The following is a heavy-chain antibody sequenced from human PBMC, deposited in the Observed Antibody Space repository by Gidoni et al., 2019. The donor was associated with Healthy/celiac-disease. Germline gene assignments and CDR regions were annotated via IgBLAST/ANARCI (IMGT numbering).Heavy chain of an antibody. CDR2: ISGRGGST. D-gene: IGHD3-10*01. V-gene: IGHV3-23*01. CDR3: AKDEEYYGSGSHSSFDY. CDR1: GFTFSSYA. J-gene: IGHJ4*02. Sequence: EVQLLESGGGLVQPGGSLRRYCAASGFTFSSYAISWVRQAPGPGLGWGSAISGRGGSTYSADSVKGRFTISRDNSKTTLYLQMNSLRAEDTAVYYCAKDEEYYGSGSHSSFDYWGQGTLVTVSS.